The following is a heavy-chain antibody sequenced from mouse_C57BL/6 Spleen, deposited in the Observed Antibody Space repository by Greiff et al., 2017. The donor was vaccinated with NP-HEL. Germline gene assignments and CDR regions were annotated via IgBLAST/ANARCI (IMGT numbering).Heavy chain of an antibody. J-gene: IGHJ2*01. Sequence: VKLQESGAELVRPGTSVKVSCKASGYAFTNYLIEWVKQRPGQGLEWIGVINPGSGGTNYNEKFKGKATLTADKSSSTAYMQLSSLTSEDSAVYFCARRGGGPLDYWGQGTTLAVSS. V-gene: IGHV1-54*01. CDR3: ARRGGGPLDY. D-gene: IGHD1-1*02. CDR2: INPGSGGT. CDR1: GYAFTNYL.